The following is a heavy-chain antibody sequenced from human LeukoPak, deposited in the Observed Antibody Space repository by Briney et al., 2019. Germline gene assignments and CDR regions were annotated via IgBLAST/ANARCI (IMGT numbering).Heavy chain of an antibody. Sequence: HSETLSLTCTVSGGSVSSGSYYWSLIRQPPGKGLEWIGYIYYSGSTNYNPSLKSRVTISVDTSKNQFSLKLSSVTAADTAVYYCARGLFGDAFDIWGQGTMVTVSS. J-gene: IGHJ3*02. D-gene: IGHD3-10*02. CDR2: IYYSGST. CDR1: GGSVSSGSYY. V-gene: IGHV4-61*01. CDR3: ARGLFGDAFDI.